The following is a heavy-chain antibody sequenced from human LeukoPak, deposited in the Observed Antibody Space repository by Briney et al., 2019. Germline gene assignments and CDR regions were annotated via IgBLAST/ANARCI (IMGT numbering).Heavy chain of an antibody. CDR1: GGSMNSYY. D-gene: IGHD3-10*01. V-gene: IGHV4-59*08. CDR2: IYYSGST. J-gene: IGHJ4*02. CDR3: ARLKEGIDY. Sequence: SETLSLTCSVSGGSMNSYYWSWIRQSPGKGLEWIGYIYYSGSTNYNPSLKSRVTISVDTSKNQFSLKLSSVTAADTAVYYCARLKEGIDYWGQGTLVTVSS.